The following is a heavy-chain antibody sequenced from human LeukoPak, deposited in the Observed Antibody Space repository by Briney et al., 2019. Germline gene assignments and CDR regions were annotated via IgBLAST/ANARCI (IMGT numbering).Heavy chain of an antibody. CDR2: ISWNSGSI. CDR3: AKGHITMIVVVRYYFDY. D-gene: IGHD3-22*01. V-gene: IGHV3-9*01. Sequence: GGSLRLSCAASGFTFDDYAMHWVRQAPGKGLEWVSGISWNSGSIGYADSVKGRFTISRDNAKNSLYLQMNSLRAEDTALYYCAKGHITMIVVVRYYFDYWGQGTLVTVSS. CDR1: GFTFDDYA. J-gene: IGHJ4*02.